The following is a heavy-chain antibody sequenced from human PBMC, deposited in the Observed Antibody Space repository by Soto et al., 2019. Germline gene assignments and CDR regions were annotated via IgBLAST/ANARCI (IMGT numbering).Heavy chain of an antibody. CDR2: IYSGGST. CDR3: AXXXXXXAXNPEYFQH. V-gene: IGHV3-66*01. J-gene: IGHJ1*01. CDR1: GFTVSSNY. Sequence: EVQLVESGGGLVQPGGSLRLSCAASGFTVSSNYMSWVRQAPGKGLEWVSVIYSGGSTYYADSVKGRFTISRDNSKNTXXXXXXXXXXXXXXXXXXAXXXXXXAXNPEYFQHWGQGTLVTVSS.